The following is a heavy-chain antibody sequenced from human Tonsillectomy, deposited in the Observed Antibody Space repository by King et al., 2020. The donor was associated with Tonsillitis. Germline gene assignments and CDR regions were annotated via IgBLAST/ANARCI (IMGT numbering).Heavy chain of an antibody. CDR3: AKSPRYSGTYYSAFDI. CDR2: ISGSGGST. V-gene: IGHV3-23*04. D-gene: IGHD1-26*01. Sequence: VQLVESGGGLVQPGGSLRLSCAASGFTFSSYAMSWVRQAPGKGLEWVSAISGSGGSTYYSDSVKGRFTISRDNSKNTLYLQMNSLRAEHTAVYYCAKSPRYSGTYYSAFDIWGQGTMVTVSS. CDR1: GFTFSSYA. J-gene: IGHJ3*02.